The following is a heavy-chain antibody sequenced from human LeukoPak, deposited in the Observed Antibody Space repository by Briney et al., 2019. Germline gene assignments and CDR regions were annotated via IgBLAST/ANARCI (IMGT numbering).Heavy chain of an antibody. J-gene: IGHJ4*02. CDR2: IYYSGST. CDR3: ARYDSSGYYLDS. Sequence: SETLSLTCAVFDASFSNYYRAWIRQPPGKGLEWIGYIYYSGSTNYDPSLKSRVTISVGTSKNQFSLKLSSVTAADTAVYYCARYDSSGYYLDSWGQGTLVTVSS. D-gene: IGHD3-22*01. CDR1: DASFSNYY. V-gene: IGHV4-59*01.